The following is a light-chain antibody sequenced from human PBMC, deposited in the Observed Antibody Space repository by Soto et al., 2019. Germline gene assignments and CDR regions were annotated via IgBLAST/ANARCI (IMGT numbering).Light chain of an antibody. Sequence: QSALTQPPSVSGAPGQRVTISCTGSSSNIGAHYDVHWYQQLPGTAPKLLMYANTNRPSGVPDRFSGSKSGTSASLAITGLQAEDEADYYCQSYDSSLSAYVFGTGTKVTVL. J-gene: IGLJ1*01. CDR3: QSYDSSLSAYV. V-gene: IGLV1-40*01. CDR2: ANT. CDR1: SSNIGAHYD.